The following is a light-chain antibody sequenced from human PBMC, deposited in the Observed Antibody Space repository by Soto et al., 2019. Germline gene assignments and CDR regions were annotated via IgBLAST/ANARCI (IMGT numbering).Light chain of an antibody. CDR3: QQYENLPYT. CDR1: QDISKF. CDR2: DAS. J-gene: IGKJ3*01. Sequence: DIQMTQSPSSLSASIGDRVSFTCQASQDISKFLNWYQHKPGQAPSLLIYDASKSQFGVPSRFSGSGSGTTFTFTISILQPEDNATYYYQQYENLPYTFGPGTKVAVK. V-gene: IGKV1-33*01.